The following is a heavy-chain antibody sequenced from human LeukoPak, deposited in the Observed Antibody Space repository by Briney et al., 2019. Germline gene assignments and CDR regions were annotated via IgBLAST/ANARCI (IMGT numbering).Heavy chain of an antibody. CDR2: INPNSGGT. Sequence: ASVKVSCKASGYTFTGYYMHWVRQAPGQGLEWMGWINPNSGGTNYAQKFQGRVTMTRDTSISTAYMELSRLRSDDTAVYYCARKPSVYYYYMDVWGKGTTVTVSS. J-gene: IGHJ6*03. D-gene: IGHD1-14*01. CDR1: GYTFTGYY. CDR3: ARKPSVYYYYMDV. V-gene: IGHV1-2*02.